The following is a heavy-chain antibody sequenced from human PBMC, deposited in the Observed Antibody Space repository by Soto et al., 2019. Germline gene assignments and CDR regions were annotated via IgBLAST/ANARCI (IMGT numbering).Heavy chain of an antibody. D-gene: IGHD3-3*01. V-gene: IGHV4-59*01. Sequence: PAETLSLTCTVSGGSISSYYWSWIRQPPGKGLEWIGYIYYSGSTNYNPSLKSRVTISVDTSKNQFSLKLSSVTAADTAVYYCARDTRNNWFDPWGQRTLVTVSS. CDR2: IYYSGST. J-gene: IGHJ5*02. CDR1: GGSISSYY. CDR3: ARDTRNNWFDP.